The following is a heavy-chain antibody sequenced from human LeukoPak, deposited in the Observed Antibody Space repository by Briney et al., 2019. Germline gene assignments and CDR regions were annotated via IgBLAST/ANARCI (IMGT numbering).Heavy chain of an antibody. J-gene: IGHJ6*03. V-gene: IGHV3-21*01. CDR1: GFTFSSYA. Sequence: GGSLRLSCAASGFTFSSYAMNWVRQAPGKGLEWVSSITSSSSYIYYADSLKGRFTISRDNAKNSLYLQMNSLRAEDTAVYNCARVPLNYYYYMDVWGKGTTVTISS. CDR2: ITSSSSYI. CDR3: ARVPLNYYYYMDV.